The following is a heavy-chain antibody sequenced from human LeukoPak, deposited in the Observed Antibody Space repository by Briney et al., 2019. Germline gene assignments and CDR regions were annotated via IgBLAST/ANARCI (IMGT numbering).Heavy chain of an antibody. CDR1: GLTFSSYS. J-gene: IGHJ4*02. D-gene: IGHD3-10*01. CDR3: ASITMVRGVPH. Sequence: GGSLRLSCAASGLTFSSYSMSWVRQAPGKGLEWVSYISSSSSTIYYADSVKGRFTISRDNAKNSLYLQMNSLRAEDTAVYYCASITMVRGVPHWGQGTLVTVSS. CDR2: ISSSSSTI. V-gene: IGHV3-48*01.